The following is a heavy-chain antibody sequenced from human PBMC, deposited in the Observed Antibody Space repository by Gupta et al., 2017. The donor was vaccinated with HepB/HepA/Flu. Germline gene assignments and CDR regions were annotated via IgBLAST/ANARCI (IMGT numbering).Heavy chain of an antibody. CDR3: ARGGGGYNWNDHWFDP. D-gene: IGHD1-1*01. CDR2: INHSGST. V-gene: IGHV4-34*01. Sequence: YWSWIXPPPGKGLEWIGEINHSGSTNYNPSLKSRVTISVDTSKNQFSLKLSSVTAADTAVYYCARGGGGYNWNDHWFDPWGQGTLVTVSS. CDR1: Y. J-gene: IGHJ5*02.